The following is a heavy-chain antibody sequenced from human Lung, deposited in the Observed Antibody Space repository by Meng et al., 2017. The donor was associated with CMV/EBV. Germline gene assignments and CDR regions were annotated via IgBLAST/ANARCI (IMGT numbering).Heavy chain of an antibody. CDR1: GDSFSTQN. V-gene: IGHV1-69*01. D-gene: IGHD1-14*01. CDR3: ARGRRNEPLFDY. CDR2: LIAVFDKT. Sequence: VPLVQSWAEVKKPASSVNVAFKTSGDSFSTQNFSWVGQDPGQGLEWMGGLIAVFDKTKAAPRFQDRVTFTADESTSTAYMELSSLTFDDTAVYFCARGRRNEPLFDYWGQGTLVTVSS. J-gene: IGHJ4*02.